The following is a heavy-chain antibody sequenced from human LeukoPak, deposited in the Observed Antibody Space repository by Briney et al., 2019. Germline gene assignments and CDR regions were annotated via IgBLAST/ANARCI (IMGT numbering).Heavy chain of an antibody. D-gene: IGHD3-10*01. CDR1: GGSFSGYY. CDR2: INHSGGT. J-gene: IGHJ4*02. V-gene: IGHV4-34*01. Sequence: PSETLSLTCAVYGGSFSGYYWSWIRQPPGKGLEWIGEINHSGGTNYNPSLKSRVTISVDTSKNQFSLKLSSVTAADTAVYYCARDQGGSGSYFYYWGQGTLVTVSS. CDR3: ARDQGGSGSYFYY.